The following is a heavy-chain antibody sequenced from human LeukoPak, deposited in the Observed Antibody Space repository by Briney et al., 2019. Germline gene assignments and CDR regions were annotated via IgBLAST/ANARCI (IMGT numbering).Heavy chain of an antibody. CDR2: ISSSISYI. Sequence: GGSLRLSCAASGFTFSSYSMNWVRQAPGKGLEWVSSISSSISYIYYADSVKGRFTISRDNAKNSLYLQMNSLRAEDTAVYYCARGGWTGFDYWGQGTLVTVSS. J-gene: IGHJ4*02. V-gene: IGHV3-21*01. CDR3: ARGGWTGFDY. CDR1: GFTFSSYS. D-gene: IGHD6-19*01.